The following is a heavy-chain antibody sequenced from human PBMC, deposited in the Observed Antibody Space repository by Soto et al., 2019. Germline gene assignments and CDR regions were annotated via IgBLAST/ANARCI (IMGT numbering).Heavy chain of an antibody. V-gene: IGHV3-23*01. CDR2: ISGSGGST. CDR3: ASRSSGWYFDY. D-gene: IGHD6-19*01. CDR1: GFTFSSYA. Sequence: EVQLLESGGGLVQPGGSLRLSCAASGFTFSSYAMNCVRQAPGKGLEWVSVISGSGGSTYYADSVKGRFTISRDNSKNTLYLQMNSLRVEDTAVYYCASRSSGWYFDYWGQGTLVTVSS. J-gene: IGHJ4*02.